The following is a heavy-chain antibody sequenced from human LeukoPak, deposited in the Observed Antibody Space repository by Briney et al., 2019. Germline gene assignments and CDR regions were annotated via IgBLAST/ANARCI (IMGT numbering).Heavy chain of an antibody. J-gene: IGHJ4*02. CDR2: INYRGSN. CDR1: GGSVSSTTYY. Sequence: SETLSLSCTVSGGSVSSTTYYWSWIRQPPGKGLEWIASINYRGSNYYNPSLKSRVTISVATSANQLSLTLSSVTAADTAVYYCARYVVYGSGKYYTDYSGEGTLVSVSS. CDR3: ARYVVYGSGKYYTDY. V-gene: IGHV4-39*01. D-gene: IGHD3-10*01.